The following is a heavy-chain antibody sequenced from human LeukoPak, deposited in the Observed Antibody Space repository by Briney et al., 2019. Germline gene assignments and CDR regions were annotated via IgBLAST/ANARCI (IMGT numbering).Heavy chain of an antibody. CDR2: INYSGST. Sequence: SETLSLTCAVYGGSFSGYYWSWIRQPPGKGLEWIGEINYSGSTNYNPSLKSRVTISVDTSKNQFSLKLSSVTAADTAVYYCARGRVPYYYGSGSYRNWFDPWGQGTLVTVSS. J-gene: IGHJ5*02. CDR3: ARGRVPYYYGSGSYRNWFDP. V-gene: IGHV4-34*01. CDR1: GGSFSGYY. D-gene: IGHD3-10*01.